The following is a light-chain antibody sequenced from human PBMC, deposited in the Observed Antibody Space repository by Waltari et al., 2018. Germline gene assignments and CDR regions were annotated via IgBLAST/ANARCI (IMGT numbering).Light chain of an antibody. CDR2: EVN. J-gene: IGLJ3*02. Sequence: QSALTQPPSASGSPGQSVTIPCTGTSRDIGCNNYVSWYQQHPGKAPKLMIYEVNKRPSGVPDRFSGSKSGTSASLAISGLQSEDEADYYCATWDDRLNWVFGGGTKLTVL. CDR3: ATWDDRLNWV. CDR1: SRDIGCNNY. V-gene: IGLV2-8*01.